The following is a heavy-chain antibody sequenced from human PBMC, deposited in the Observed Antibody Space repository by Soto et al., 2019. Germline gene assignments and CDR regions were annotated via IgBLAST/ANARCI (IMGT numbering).Heavy chain of an antibody. J-gene: IGHJ3*01. CDR1: GFNFNSHW. CDR3: AKESVSGSGIYDTFYC. Sequence: GGSLRLSCAASGFNFNSHWMNWVRQAPGKGLEWVANIKEDGSETYYVHSVKGRFTVSRDDSKNSLYLQMDSLRAEDTALYYCAKESVSGSGIYDTFYCWGKGTLVTV. CDR2: IKEDGSET. V-gene: IGHV3-7*03. D-gene: IGHD1-26*01.